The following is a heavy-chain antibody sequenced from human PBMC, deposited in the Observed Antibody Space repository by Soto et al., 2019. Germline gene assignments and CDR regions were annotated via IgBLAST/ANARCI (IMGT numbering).Heavy chain of an antibody. CDR3: AKSRRSSQEWYFDL. Sequence: GGSLRLSCAASGFTFSSYGMHWVRQAPGKGLEWVAVISYDGSNKYYADSGKGRFTISRDNSKNTLYLQMNSLRAEDTAVYYCAKSRRSSQEWYFDLWGRGTLVTVSS. J-gene: IGHJ2*01. V-gene: IGHV3-30*18. CDR2: ISYDGSNK. D-gene: IGHD2-2*01. CDR1: GFTFSSYG.